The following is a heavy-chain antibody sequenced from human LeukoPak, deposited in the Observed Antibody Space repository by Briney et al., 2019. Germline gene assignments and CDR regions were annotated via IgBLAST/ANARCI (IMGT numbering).Heavy chain of an antibody. J-gene: IGHJ6*04. CDR1: GFTYSTYS. Sequence: GGSLRLSCAASGFTYSTYSMNWVRQAPGKGLEWVSSISTSSSYINYADSVKGRFTISRDNAKNSLYLQMNSLRAEDTAVYYCAELGITMIGGVWGKGTTVTISS. V-gene: IGHV3-21*01. CDR3: AELGITMIGGV. D-gene: IGHD3-10*02. CDR2: ISTSSSYI.